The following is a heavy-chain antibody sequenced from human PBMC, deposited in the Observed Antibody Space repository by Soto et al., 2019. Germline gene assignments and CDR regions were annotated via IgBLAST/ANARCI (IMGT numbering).Heavy chain of an antibody. CDR3: ARDGCSGGSCYSEY. D-gene: IGHD2-15*01. CDR1: GYPLTSFT. J-gene: IGHJ4*02. CDR2: FNAGNGNT. Sequence: QVQLVQSGAEVKKPGASVKVSCKASGYPLTSFTRHWVCRAPGERLEWMGWFNAGNGNTKYSQRFQGRVTITRDTSASTAYMELSSLRSEDTAVYYCARDGCSGGSCYSEYWGQGTLVTVSS. V-gene: IGHV1-3*01.